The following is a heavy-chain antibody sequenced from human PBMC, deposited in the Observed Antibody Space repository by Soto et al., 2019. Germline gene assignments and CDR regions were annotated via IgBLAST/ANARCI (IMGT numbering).Heavy chain of an antibody. CDR3: AKDIVKYTYGACDY. D-gene: IGHD5-18*01. J-gene: IGHJ4*02. CDR2: ISYDGSNQ. V-gene: IGHV3-30*18. Sequence: ESGGAVVQPGKSLRLSCAASGFSFNTYGMYWVRQAPGKGLEWVAAISYDGSNQYHADSVKGRFTTSRDNSKSTLYLQMNSLRVEDTAVYYCAKDIVKYTYGACDYWGQGALVTVSS. CDR1: GFSFNTYG.